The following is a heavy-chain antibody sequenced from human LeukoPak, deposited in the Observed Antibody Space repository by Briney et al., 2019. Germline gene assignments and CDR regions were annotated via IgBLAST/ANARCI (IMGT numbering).Heavy chain of an antibody. Sequence: PGGSLRLSCAASGFTFSSYGMHWVRQAPGKGLEWVAVIWYDGSNKYYADSVKGRFTISRDNSKNTLYLQMNSLRAEDTAVYYCAKDTAGYSSSSLFDYWGQGTLVTVSS. V-gene: IGHV3-30*02. D-gene: IGHD6-6*01. J-gene: IGHJ4*02. CDR1: GFTFSSYG. CDR3: AKDTAGYSSSSLFDY. CDR2: IWYDGSNK.